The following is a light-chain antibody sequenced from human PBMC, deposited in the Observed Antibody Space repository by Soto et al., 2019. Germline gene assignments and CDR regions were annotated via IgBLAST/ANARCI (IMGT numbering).Light chain of an antibody. CDR3: QQYYSYPLT. CDR2: AAS. Sequence: AIRMTQSPSSLSASTGDRVTITCRASQGISSYLAWYQQKPGKAPKLLIYAASTLQSGVPSRFSGSRSGTDFTLTIRCLQSEDFATYYCQQYYSYPLTFGGGTKVEIK. V-gene: IGKV1-8*01. J-gene: IGKJ4*01. CDR1: QGISSY.